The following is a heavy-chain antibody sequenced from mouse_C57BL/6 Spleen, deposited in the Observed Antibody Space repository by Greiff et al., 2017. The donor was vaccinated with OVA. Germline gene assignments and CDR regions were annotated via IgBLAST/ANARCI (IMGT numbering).Heavy chain of an antibody. CDR2: IDPSDSYT. Sequence: VQLQQPGAELVMPGASVKLSCKASGYTFTSYWMHWVKQRPGQGLEWIGEIDPSDSYTNYNQKFKGKSTLTVDKSSSTAYMQLSSLTSEDSAVYYCARGGGYYFDDWGKGTTLTVSS. J-gene: IGHJ2*01. CDR1: GYTFTSYW. V-gene: IGHV1-69*01. CDR3: ARGGGYYFDD.